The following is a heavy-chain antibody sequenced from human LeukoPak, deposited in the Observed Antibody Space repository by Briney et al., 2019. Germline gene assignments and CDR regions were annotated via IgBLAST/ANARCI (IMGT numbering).Heavy chain of an antibody. J-gene: IGHJ4*02. CDR3: AREGYSSSWQYFDY. Sequence: GGSLRLSYAASGFTVSSNYMSWVRQAPGKGLEWVSVIYSDGSTYYADSVKGRFTISRDNSKNTLYLQMNSLRAEDTAVYYCAREGYSSSWQYFDYWGQGTLVTVSS. D-gene: IGHD6-13*01. CDR2: IYSDGST. CDR1: GFTVSSNY. V-gene: IGHV3-66*01.